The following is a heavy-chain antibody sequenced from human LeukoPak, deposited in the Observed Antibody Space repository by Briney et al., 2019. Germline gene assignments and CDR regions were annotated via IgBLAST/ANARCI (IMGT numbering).Heavy chain of an antibody. CDR1: GFTLSNAW. CDR3: TTGSPRYYDILTGYSRFDY. Sequence: PGGSLRLSCAASGFTLSNAWMSWVRQAPGKGLEWVGRIKSKTDGGTTDYAAPVKGRFTISRDDSKNTLYLQMNSLKTEDTAVYYCTTGSPRYYDILTGYSRFDYWGQGTLVTVSS. J-gene: IGHJ4*02. CDR2: IKSKTDGGTT. D-gene: IGHD3-9*01. V-gene: IGHV3-15*01.